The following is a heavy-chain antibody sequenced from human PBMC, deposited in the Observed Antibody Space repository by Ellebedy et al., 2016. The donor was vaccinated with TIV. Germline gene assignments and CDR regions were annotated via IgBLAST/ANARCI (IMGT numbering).Heavy chain of an antibody. Sequence: GESLKISCKGYGYSFTTHWIGWVRQMPGKGLEWLGIINPGDSETRYSPSFQGQVTISADKSISTAYLQWSSLKASDTAMYYCARQITIFGVALGGMDVWGQGTTVTVSS. CDR2: INPGDSET. J-gene: IGHJ6*02. D-gene: IGHD3-3*01. V-gene: IGHV5-51*01. CDR1: GYSFTTHW. CDR3: ARQITIFGVALGGMDV.